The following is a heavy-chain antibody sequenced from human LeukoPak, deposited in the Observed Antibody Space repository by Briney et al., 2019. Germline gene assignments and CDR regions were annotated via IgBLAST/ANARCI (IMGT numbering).Heavy chain of an antibody. V-gene: IGHV1-46*01. CDR1: GYTFTSHY. CDR2: INPSGGST. D-gene: IGHD1-1*01. Sequence: GSSVNLSCKSSGYTFTSHYVHLVRHPPARGLERMGIINPSGGSTRYAQKFQGRVTMTRDTSTSTVYMELKRLRSEDTAVYYCARVDWNDVRFDPWGQGTLVTVSS. J-gene: IGHJ5*02. CDR3: ARVDWNDVRFDP.